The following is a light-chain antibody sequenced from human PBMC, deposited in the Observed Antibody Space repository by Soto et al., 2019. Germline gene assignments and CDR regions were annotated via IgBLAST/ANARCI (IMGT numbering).Light chain of an antibody. Sequence: SSELTQPPSVSVAPGKTARITCGGDNLASKSVHWYQQKPGQAPVLVIYYDADRPAGIPERFSGSYSGNTAALTISRVEAGDEADYYCQVWDSSSDHYVFGTGTKVTVL. J-gene: IGLJ1*01. CDR1: NLASKS. CDR3: QVWDSSSDHYV. V-gene: IGLV3-21*04. CDR2: YDA.